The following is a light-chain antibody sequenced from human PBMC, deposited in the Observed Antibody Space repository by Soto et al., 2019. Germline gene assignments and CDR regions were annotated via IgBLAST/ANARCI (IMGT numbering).Light chain of an antibody. CDR2: DVS. J-gene: IGKJ2*01. CDR3: QQYNNWPPYT. V-gene: IGKV3-15*01. CDR1: QSISRN. Sequence: EVVMTQSPGTLSVSPGERATLSCRASQSISRNLAWYQQKPGRAPRLLIYDVSTRATGVPARFSGSGSETDFNLTISSLQSEDFAVYYCQQYNNWPPYTFGQGTKLEIK.